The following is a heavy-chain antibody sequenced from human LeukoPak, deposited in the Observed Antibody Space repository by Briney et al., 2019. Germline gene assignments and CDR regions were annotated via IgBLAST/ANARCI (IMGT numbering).Heavy chain of an antibody. CDR3: ARAGDHFHWYLDL. D-gene: IGHD3-3*02. CDR1: GFTVSTHY. Sequence: PGGSLRLSCAASGFTVSTHYMNWVRQAPGKGLELVSILYSGSDTYYADSVEGRFIISRDSSKNTLSLQMNDLRAEDTAVYYCARAGDHFHWYLDLWGRGTLVTVSS. J-gene: IGHJ2*01. CDR2: LYSGSDT. V-gene: IGHV3-53*01.